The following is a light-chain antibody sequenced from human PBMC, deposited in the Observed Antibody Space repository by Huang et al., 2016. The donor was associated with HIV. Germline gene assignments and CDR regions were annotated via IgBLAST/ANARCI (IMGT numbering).Light chain of an antibody. CDR2: LGS. Sequence: DIVMAQSPASLSVTPGEAASITCTSSQSLLHSNGHNYVDCYWQKPGQSPRLLIYLGSTRASGVPDRFSGSGSGTDFTLRINRVEAGDVGVYYCMQGLQTWTFGQGTKVEI. J-gene: IGKJ1*01. CDR3: MQGLQTWT. V-gene: IGKV2-28*01. CDR1: QSLLHSNGHNY.